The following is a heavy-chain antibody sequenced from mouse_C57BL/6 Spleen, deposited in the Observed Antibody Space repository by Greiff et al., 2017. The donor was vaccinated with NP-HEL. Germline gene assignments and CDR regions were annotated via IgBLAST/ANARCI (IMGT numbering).Heavy chain of an antibody. V-gene: IGHV1-22*01. J-gene: IGHJ2*01. D-gene: IGHD1-1*01. CDR3: ARDYYGSSYDFDY. CDR1: GYTFTDYN. Sequence: EVQLVESGPELVKPGASVKMSCKASGYTFTDYNMHWVKQSHGKSLEWIGYINPNNGGTSYNQKFKGKATLTVNKSSSTAYMELRSLTSEDSAVYYCARDYYGSSYDFDYWGQGTTLTVSS. CDR2: INPNNGGT.